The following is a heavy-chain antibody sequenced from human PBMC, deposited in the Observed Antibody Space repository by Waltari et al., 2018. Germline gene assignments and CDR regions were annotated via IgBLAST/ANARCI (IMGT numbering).Heavy chain of an antibody. CDR1: GFTLSSFW. CDR2: LKQDGSEK. CDR3: ATIGWYCFDY. V-gene: IGHV3-7*01. Sequence: EVQLVESGGGLVQPGGSLRLSCAASGFTLSSFWMNWVRQTPGKGLEWVAVLKQDGSEKYYSDFVKVLFTISRDNAKISLYLQMNSLRVEDTAVYYCATIGWYCFDYWGQGTLVTVSS. D-gene: IGHD6-19*01. J-gene: IGHJ4*02.